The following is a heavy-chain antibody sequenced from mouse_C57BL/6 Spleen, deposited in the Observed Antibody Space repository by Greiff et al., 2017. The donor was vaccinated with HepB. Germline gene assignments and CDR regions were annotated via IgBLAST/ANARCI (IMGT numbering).Heavy chain of an antibody. CDR2: IYPGDGDT. CDR3: APIYDGYY. Sequence: VKLQESGPELVKPGASVKISCKASGYAFSSSWMNWVKQRPGKGLEWIGRIYPGDGDTNYNGKFKGKATLTADKSSSTAYMQLSSLTSEDSAVYFCAPIYDGYYWGQGTLVTVSA. D-gene: IGHD2-3*01. CDR1: GYAFSSSW. J-gene: IGHJ3*01. V-gene: IGHV1-82*01.